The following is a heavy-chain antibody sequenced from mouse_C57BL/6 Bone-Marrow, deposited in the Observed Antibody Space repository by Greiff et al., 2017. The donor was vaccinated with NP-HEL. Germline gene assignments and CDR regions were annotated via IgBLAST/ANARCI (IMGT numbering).Heavy chain of an antibody. D-gene: IGHD1-1*01. V-gene: IGHV6-6*01. CDR1: GFTFSDAW. CDR2: IRNKANNHAT. J-gene: IGHJ2*01. Sequence: EVKLEESGGGLVQPGGSMKLSCAASGFTFSDAWMDWVRQSPEKGLEWVAEIRNKANNHATYYAESVKGRFTISRDDSKSSVYLQMNSLRAEDTGIYYCTSLITTVVATDFDYWGQGTTLTVSS. CDR3: TSLITTVVATDFDY.